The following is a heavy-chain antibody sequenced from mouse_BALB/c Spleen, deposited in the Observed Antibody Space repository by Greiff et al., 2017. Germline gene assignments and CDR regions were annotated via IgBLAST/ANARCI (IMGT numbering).Heavy chain of an antibody. CDR1: GYTFTDYE. D-gene: IGHD1-1*01. Sequence: VKLVESGAELVRPGASVTLSCKASGYTFTDYEMHWVKQTPVHGLEWIGAIDPETGGTAYNQKFKGKATLTADKSSSTAYMELRSLTSEDSAVYYCTRPTVVARGAMDYWGQGTSVTVSS. V-gene: IGHV1-15*01. CDR3: TRPTVVARGAMDY. CDR2: IDPETGGT. J-gene: IGHJ4*01.